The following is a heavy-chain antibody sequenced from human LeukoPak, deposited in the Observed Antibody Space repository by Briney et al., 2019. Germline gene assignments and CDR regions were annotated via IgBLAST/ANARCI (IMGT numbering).Heavy chain of an antibody. J-gene: IGHJ6*03. CDR2: ISSSSSYI. CDR3: ARAEEYSSSYYYYYMDV. Sequence: GGSLRLSCAASGFTFSSYSMNWVRQAPGKGLKWVSSISSSSSYIYYADSVKGRFTISRDNAKNSLYLQMSSLRAEDTAVYYCARAEEYSSSYYYYYMDVWGKGTTVTVSS. D-gene: IGHD6-6*01. V-gene: IGHV3-21*01. CDR1: GFTFSSYS.